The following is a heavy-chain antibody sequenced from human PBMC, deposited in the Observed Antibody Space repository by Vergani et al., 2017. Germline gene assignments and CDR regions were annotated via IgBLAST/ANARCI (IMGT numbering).Heavy chain of an antibody. CDR2: ISGSGSSI. D-gene: IGHD2-8*02. CDR1: GFSFSNYY. J-gene: IGHJ3*01. Sequence: QVQLVESGGGLVKPGGSLRLSCAASGFSFSNYYMTWIRQAPGKGLEWVPYISGSGSSIFYADSVKGRFTISRDNADNSLYLQMNSLRAEDTAVYYCARAAILVSGGGGTLDLWGQGTMVTLSP. V-gene: IGHV3-11*04. CDR3: ARAAILVSGGGGTLDL.